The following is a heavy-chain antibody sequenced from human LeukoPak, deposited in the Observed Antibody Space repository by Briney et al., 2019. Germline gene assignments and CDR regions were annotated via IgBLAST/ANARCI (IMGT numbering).Heavy chain of an antibody. V-gene: IGHV3-11*01. CDR1: GFTFGDYY. D-gene: IGHD5-24*01. CDR3: AKNDGYNYWYFDY. J-gene: IGHJ4*02. CDR2: ISSSGTTM. Sequence: GGSLRLSCAASGFTFGDYYMGWVRQAPGKGLEWVSYISSSGTTMLYPDSVKGRFTISRDNAQNSLYLQLNSLRAGDTAVYYCAKNDGYNYWYFDYWGRGTLVTVSS.